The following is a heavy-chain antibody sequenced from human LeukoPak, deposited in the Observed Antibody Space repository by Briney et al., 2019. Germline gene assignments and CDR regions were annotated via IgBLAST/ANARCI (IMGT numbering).Heavy chain of an antibody. CDR3: ARGQPIYYDSSGYYYSFDY. Sequence: PGGSLRLSCSASGFTFSSYGMHWVRQAPGKGLEYLAGITSNGGSTYYADSVKGRFTISRDNSKNTLYLQMSSLRTDDTAVYYCARGQPIYYDSSGYYYSFDYWGQGTLVTVSS. J-gene: IGHJ4*02. CDR1: GFTFSSYG. D-gene: IGHD3-22*01. V-gene: IGHV3-64D*09. CDR2: ITSNGGST.